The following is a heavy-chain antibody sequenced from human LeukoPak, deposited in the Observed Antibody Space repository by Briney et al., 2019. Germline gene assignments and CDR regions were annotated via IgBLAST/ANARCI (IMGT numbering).Heavy chain of an antibody. CDR2: IYYSGST. J-gene: IGHJ5*02. CDR3: AREEDIVVVPAAMRSYNWFDP. D-gene: IGHD2-2*01. CDR1: GGSISSYY. V-gene: IGHV4-59*12. Sequence: SETLSLTCTVSGGSISSYYWSWIRQPPGKGLEWIGSIYYSGSTYYNPSLKSRVTISVDTSKNQFSLKLSSVTAADTAVYYCAREEDIVVVPAAMRSYNWFDPWGQGTLVTVSS.